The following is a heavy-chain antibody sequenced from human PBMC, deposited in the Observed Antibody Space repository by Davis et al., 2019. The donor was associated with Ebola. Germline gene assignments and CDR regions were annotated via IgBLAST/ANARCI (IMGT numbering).Heavy chain of an antibody. J-gene: IGHJ4*02. CDR2: ISSSSSYI. Sequence: GGSLRLSCAASGFTFDDYAMSWVRQAPGKGLEWVSSISSSSSYIYYADSVKGRFTISRDNAKNSLYLQMNSLRAEDTAVYYCARDHVVAGLDYWGQGTLVTVSS. V-gene: IGHV3-21*01. CDR1: GFTFDDYA. CDR3: ARDHVVAGLDY. D-gene: IGHD6-19*01.